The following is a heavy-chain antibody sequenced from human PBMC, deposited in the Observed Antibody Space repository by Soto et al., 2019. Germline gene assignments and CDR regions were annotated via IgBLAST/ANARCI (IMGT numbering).Heavy chain of an antibody. CDR1: GYTFTSYA. J-gene: IGHJ5*02. CDR3: ARDLLYDFWSGYSPFDP. Sequence: ASVKVSCKASGYTFTSYAMPWVRQAPGQRLEWMGWINAGNGNTKYSQKFLGRVTITRDTSASTAYMELSSRRSEDTAVYYCARDLLYDFWSGYSPFDPWGQGTLVTV. D-gene: IGHD3-3*01. CDR2: INAGNGNT. V-gene: IGHV1-3*01.